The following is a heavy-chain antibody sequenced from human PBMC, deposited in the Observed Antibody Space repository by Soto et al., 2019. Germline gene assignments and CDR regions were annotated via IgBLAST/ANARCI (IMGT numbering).Heavy chain of an antibody. CDR1: GFTFSSYG. CDR3: ARGGSYGASEYFQH. D-gene: IGHD1-26*01. CDR2: IWYDGSNK. Sequence: QVQLVESGGGVVQPGRSLRLSCAASGFTFSSYGMHWVRQAPGKGLEWVAVIWYDGSNKYYADSVKGRFTISRDNSKNTLYLQMNSLRAEDTAVYSCARGGSYGASEYFQHWGQGTLVTVSS. J-gene: IGHJ1*01. V-gene: IGHV3-33*01.